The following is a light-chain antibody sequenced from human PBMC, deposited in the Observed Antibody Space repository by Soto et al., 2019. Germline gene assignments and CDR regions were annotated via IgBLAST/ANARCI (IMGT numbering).Light chain of an antibody. V-gene: IGLV2-14*01. CDR1: SSGVGNYIF. CDR2: DIN. J-gene: IGLJ1*01. Sequence: QSVLTQPASVSGSPGQSITISCTGTSSGVGNYIFVSWYRQHPGKAPKLMIYDINNRPSGVSNRFSGSKSGNTASLTISGLQAEDEADYYCVSYTTSASDVFGTGTKVTVL. CDR3: VSYTTSASDV.